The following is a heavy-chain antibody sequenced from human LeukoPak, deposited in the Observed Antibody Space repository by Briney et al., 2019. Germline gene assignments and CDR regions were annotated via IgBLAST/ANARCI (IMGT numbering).Heavy chain of an antibody. CDR1: GYNFASYW. D-gene: IGHD2-15*01. Sequence: GESLRISCKGSGYNFASYWISWVRQMPGKGLEWMGRIDPSDSDTNYSPSFQGHVTISADKSKSTAFLQWSSLEASDTAMYYCALVAVAATYDYWGRGTLVTVSS. V-gene: IGHV5-10-1*01. J-gene: IGHJ4*02. CDR3: ALVAVAATYDY. CDR2: IDPSDSDT.